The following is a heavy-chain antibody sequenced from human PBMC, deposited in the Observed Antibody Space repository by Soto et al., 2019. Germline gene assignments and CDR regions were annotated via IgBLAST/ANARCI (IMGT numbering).Heavy chain of an antibody. CDR2: IYYSGST. D-gene: IGHD3-9*01. V-gene: IGHV4-30-4*01. J-gene: IGHJ6*02. Sequence: QAQLQESGPGLVKPSQTLSLTCTVSGGSISSSDYYWSWIRQPPGKGLEWIGYIYYSGSTYYNPSLTSRVTISVDTSKNQFSLKLSSVTAADTAVYYCARDHYVYDILTGYGYYYGMDVWGQGTTVTVSS. CDR1: GGSISSSDYY. CDR3: ARDHYVYDILTGYGYYYGMDV.